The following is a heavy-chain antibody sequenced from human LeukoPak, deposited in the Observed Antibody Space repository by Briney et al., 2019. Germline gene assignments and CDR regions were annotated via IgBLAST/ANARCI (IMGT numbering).Heavy chain of an antibody. CDR3: ARDRSGDYYFDY. Sequence: PGGSLRLSCVASGFTFSNYWMLWVRQAPGKGLMWVSLISTDGKSTRYAESVKGRFTISRDNAKNTLYLQMNSLRVEDTAVYYCARDRSGDYYFDYWGQGTLVTVSS. D-gene: IGHD4-17*01. CDR2: ISTDGKST. J-gene: IGHJ4*02. V-gene: IGHV3-74*01. CDR1: GFTFSNYW.